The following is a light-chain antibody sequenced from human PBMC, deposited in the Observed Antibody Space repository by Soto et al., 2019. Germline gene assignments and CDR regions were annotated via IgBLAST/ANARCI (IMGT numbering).Light chain of an antibody. CDR1: QTSSIH. CDR2: DAS. CDR3: QQRSNWPPVIT. Sequence: EIVLTQSPATLSLSPGERDTLSCRASQTSSIHLAWYQQKPGQAPRLLIYDASKRATGIPARFSGRGSGTDFTLTISSLEPEDFAVYYCQQRSNWPPVITFGQGTRLEIK. J-gene: IGKJ5*01. V-gene: IGKV3-11*01.